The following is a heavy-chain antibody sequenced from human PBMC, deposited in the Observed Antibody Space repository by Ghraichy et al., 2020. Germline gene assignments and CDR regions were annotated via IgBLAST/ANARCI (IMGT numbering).Heavy chain of an antibody. J-gene: IGHJ6*03. CDR1: GYSFTSYW. Sequence: GESLNISCKGSGYSFTSYWIGWVRQMPGKGLEWMGIIYPGDSDTRYSPSFQGQVTISADKSISTAYLQWSSLKASDTAMYYCARHPSDDCSGGSCYDYYYYYMDVWGKGTTVTVSS. CDR2: IYPGDSDT. D-gene: IGHD2-15*01. V-gene: IGHV5-51*01. CDR3: ARHPSDDCSGGSCYDYYYYYMDV.